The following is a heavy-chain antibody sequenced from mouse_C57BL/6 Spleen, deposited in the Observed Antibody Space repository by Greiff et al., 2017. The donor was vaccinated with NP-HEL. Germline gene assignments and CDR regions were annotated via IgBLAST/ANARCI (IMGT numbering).Heavy chain of an antibody. J-gene: IGHJ2*01. V-gene: IGHV1-52*01. CDR1: GYTFTSYW. CDR2: IDPSDSET. D-gene: IGHD1-1*01. Sequence: QVQLQQPGAELVRPGSSVKLSCKASGYTFTSYWMHWVKQRPIQGLEWIGNIDPSDSETHYNQKFKDKATLTVDNSSSTAYMQLSSLTSEDSAVYYCARRGYYGSSPDFDYWGQGTTLTVSS. CDR3: ARRGYYGSSPDFDY.